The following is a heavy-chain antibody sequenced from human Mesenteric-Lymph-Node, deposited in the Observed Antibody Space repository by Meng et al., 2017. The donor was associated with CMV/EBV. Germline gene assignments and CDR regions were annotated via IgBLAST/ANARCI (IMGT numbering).Heavy chain of an antibody. J-gene: IGHJ3*02. Sequence: SETLSLTCTVSGGSITSSSYYWGWIRQPPGKGLEWIANIYYSGSTYYNPSLKSRVVISVDTSRNQFSLKLSSVTAADTAVYYCARGGYSEGYCSSTSCLHDAFDIWGQGTMVTVSS. CDR3: ARGGYSEGYCSSTSCLHDAFDI. D-gene: IGHD2-2*01. V-gene: IGHV4-39*07. CDR2: IYYSGST. CDR1: GGSITSSSYY.